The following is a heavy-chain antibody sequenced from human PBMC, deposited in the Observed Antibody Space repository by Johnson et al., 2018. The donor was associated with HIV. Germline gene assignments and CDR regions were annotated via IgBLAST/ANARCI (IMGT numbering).Heavy chain of an antibody. V-gene: IGHV3-30-3*01. CDR1: GFNFNIYA. Sequence: QVQLVESGGGVVQPGRSLRLSCAASGFNFNIYAMHWVRQAPGKGLEWVSVISYDGSNKYYADSVKGRITVSRDNSKNTLSLQMDSLRPENTAVYYCARDRSPYSRVSLGGIWGQVTMVTVSS. J-gene: IGHJ3*02. D-gene: IGHD1-26*01. CDR2: ISYDGSNK. CDR3: ARDRSPYSRVSLGGI.